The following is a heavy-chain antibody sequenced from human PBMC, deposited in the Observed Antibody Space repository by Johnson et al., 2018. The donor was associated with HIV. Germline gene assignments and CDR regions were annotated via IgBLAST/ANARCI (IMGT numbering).Heavy chain of an antibody. V-gene: IGHV3-30*04. D-gene: IGHD6-19*01. Sequence: QVQLVESGGGVVKPGSSLTLSCAASGFSFSNYAMHWVRQAPGKGLEWAAVISKDGSSAYYADSVKGRFTISRDNSKNTLFLEMNSLRVEDTAVYYCARDHSGWWAWALDIWGQGTMGTVSS. CDR3: ARDHSGWWAWALDI. J-gene: IGHJ3*02. CDR2: ISKDGSSA. CDR1: GFSFSNYA.